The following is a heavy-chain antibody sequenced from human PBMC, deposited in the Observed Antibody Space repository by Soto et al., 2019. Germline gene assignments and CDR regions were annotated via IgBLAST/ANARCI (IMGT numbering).Heavy chain of an antibody. Sequence: QVQLEESGGGVVQPGRSLRLSCAASGFTFSSYGMHWVRQAPGKGLEWVAVISYDGSNKYYADSVKGRFTISIDNSKNPRYLQLNSLSAEDTAVYYCAKDEGFTVTAYYYYGMDVWGQGTTVTVSS. CDR1: GFTFSSYG. J-gene: IGHJ6*02. D-gene: IGHD4-4*01. V-gene: IGHV3-30*18. CDR3: AKDEGFTVTAYYYYGMDV. CDR2: ISYDGSNK.